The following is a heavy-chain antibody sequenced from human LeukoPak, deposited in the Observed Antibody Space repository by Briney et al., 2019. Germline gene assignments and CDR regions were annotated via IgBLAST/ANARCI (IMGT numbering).Heavy chain of an antibody. CDR1: GGSFSGYY. Sequence: LPSETLSLTCAVYGGSFSGYYWSWVRQAPGKGLDWVSAISGSGSSTYYADSVKGRFAISRDNSKNTLSLQMNSLRAEDTAVYYCAKVPYYYGSGSYHLDVWGKGTTVTVSS. D-gene: IGHD3-10*01. CDR3: AKVPYYYGSGSYHLDV. J-gene: IGHJ6*03. V-gene: IGHV3-23*01. CDR2: ISGSGSST.